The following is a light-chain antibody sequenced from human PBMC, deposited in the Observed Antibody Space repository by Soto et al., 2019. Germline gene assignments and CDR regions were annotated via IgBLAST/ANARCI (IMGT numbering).Light chain of an antibody. CDR3: CSYADSGASPYV. CDR2: DGI. J-gene: IGLJ1*01. CDR1: SSDVGRYIL. Sequence: QSALTQPASVSGSPGQSITISCTGPSSDVGRYILVSWYQQHPGKAPKLIIYDGIKRPSGVSNRFSGSQSGNTASLTISGLQAEDEADYYCCSYADSGASPYVFGTGTKLTVL. V-gene: IGLV2-23*01.